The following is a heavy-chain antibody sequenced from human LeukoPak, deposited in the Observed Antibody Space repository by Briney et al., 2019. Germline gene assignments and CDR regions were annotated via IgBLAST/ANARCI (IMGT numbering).Heavy chain of an antibody. V-gene: IGHV3-15*01. D-gene: IGHD3-22*01. CDR3: TTSDHYYDSSGYWRYFDY. CDR2: IKNKTDGGTT. J-gene: IGHJ4*02. CDR1: GFTFSNAW. Sequence: GGSLRLSCSASGFTFSNAWMSWVRQAPGKGLEWVGRIKNKTDGGTTDYAAPVKGRFTISRDDSKNTLYLQMNSLKTEDTAVYYCTTSDHYYDSSGYWRYFDYWGQGTLVTVSS.